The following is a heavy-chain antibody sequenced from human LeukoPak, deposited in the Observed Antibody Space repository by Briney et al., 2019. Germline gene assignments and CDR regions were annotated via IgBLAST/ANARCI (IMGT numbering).Heavy chain of an antibody. CDR1: GGTFSRQA. D-gene: IGHD5-18*01. CDR3: TRSGYGFSF. Sequence: ASVKVSCKASGGTFSRQAFTWVRQAPGQGLEWMGGIIPICGPANYGQKFQGRVTVTADESTNTVYMELSSLRCEDTAVYYCTRSGYGFSFWGQGTLVTVSS. J-gene: IGHJ4*02. CDR2: IIPICGPA. V-gene: IGHV1-69*13.